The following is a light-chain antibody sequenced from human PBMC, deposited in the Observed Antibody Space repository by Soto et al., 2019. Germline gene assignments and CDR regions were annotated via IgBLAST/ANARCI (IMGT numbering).Light chain of an antibody. CDR3: QQYNSYSRD. CDR1: QSVGRY. Sequence: DIQMTQSPSTLSASVGDRVSITCRASQSVGRYLAWYQQKPGKAPHLLIYDASSLESGVPSRSSGSGSGTEFTLTISSLQPDDFATYYCQQYNSYSRDFGQGTRLEI. J-gene: IGKJ5*01. CDR2: DAS. V-gene: IGKV1-5*01.